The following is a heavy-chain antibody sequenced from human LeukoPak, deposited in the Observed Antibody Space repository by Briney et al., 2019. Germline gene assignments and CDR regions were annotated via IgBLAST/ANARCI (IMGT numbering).Heavy chain of an antibody. Sequence: ASVRVSCKASGYTFTDYYMHWVRQAPGQGLEWMGWINPHSGGTNYAQKFQGRVTMTRDTSISTAYMELSRLRSEDTAVYYCATGGSGSYYEAFDIWGQGTMVTVSS. CDR3: ATGGSGSYYEAFDI. D-gene: IGHD1-26*01. J-gene: IGHJ3*02. CDR2: INPHSGGT. V-gene: IGHV1-2*02. CDR1: GYTFTDYY.